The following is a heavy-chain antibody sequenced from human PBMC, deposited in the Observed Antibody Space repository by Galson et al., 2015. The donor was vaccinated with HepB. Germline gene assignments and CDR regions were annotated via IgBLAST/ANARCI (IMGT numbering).Heavy chain of an antibody. Sequence: SETLSLTCAVYGGSFSGYYWSWIRQPPGKGLEWIGEINHSGSTNYNPSLKSRVTISVDTSKNQFSLKLSSVTAAGTAVYYCARRPITMIARSPNWFDPWGQGTLVTVSS. CDR3: ARRPITMIARSPNWFDP. D-gene: IGHD3-22*01. J-gene: IGHJ5*02. V-gene: IGHV4-34*01. CDR1: GGSFSGYY. CDR2: INHSGST.